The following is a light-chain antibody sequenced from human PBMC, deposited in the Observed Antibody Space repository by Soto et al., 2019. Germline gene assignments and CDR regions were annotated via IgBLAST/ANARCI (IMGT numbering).Light chain of an antibody. Sequence: EIWMTQSQGTLSVSPGERDTQSWRASQSVSSNLAWYQQKPGQATSLLIYGASTRATGITARFSASGSGTEFTLNISRLQSEDFAVYYCQQRSNWTSTFGKGTRLEI. CDR3: QQRSNWTST. J-gene: IGKJ5*01. CDR1: QSVSSN. CDR2: GAS. V-gene: IGKV3-15*01.